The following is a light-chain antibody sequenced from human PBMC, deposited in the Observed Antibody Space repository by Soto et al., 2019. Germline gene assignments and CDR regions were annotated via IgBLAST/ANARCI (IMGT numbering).Light chain of an antibody. J-gene: IGLJ2*01. CDR1: SSNIGSNT. Sequence: QLVLTQPPSASGTPGQRVTISCSGSSSNIGSNTVNWYQQLPGTAPKLLIYDNNQRPSGVPDRFSGSKSGTSASLAISGLQSEDEADYYCAAWDGSMNAVVFGGGTKLTVL. CDR2: DNN. CDR3: AAWDGSMNAVV. V-gene: IGLV1-44*01.